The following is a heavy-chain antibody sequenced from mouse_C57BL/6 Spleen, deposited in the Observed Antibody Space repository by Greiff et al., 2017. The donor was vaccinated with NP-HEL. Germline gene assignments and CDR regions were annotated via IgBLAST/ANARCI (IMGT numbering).Heavy chain of an antibody. V-gene: IGHV1-18*01. CDR3: ARRGYFSWFAY. D-gene: IGHD2-3*01. CDR1: GYTFTDYN. Sequence: DVQLQESGPELVKPGASVKIPSKASGYTFTDYNMDWVKQSHGKSLEWIGDINPNNGGTIYNQKFKGKATLTVDKSSSTAYMELRSLTSEDTAVYYCARRGYFSWFAYWGQGTLVTVSA. CDR2: INPNNGGT. J-gene: IGHJ3*01.